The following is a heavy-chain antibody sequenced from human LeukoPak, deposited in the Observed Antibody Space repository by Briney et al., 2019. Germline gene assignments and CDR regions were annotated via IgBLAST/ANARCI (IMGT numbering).Heavy chain of an antibody. Sequence: GGSLRLSCAASGFTFNIYTMHWVRQAPGRGLEWVALISYQGSNKYYTYSVKGRCTISRDNAKNSLYLQMDSLRAEDTAVYYCARGDSSNLGLSRAFDIWGQGTLVTVSS. J-gene: IGHJ3*02. V-gene: IGHV3-30-3*01. CDR2: ISYQGSNK. CDR3: ARGDSSNLGLSRAFDI. CDR1: GFTFNIYT. D-gene: IGHD6-13*01.